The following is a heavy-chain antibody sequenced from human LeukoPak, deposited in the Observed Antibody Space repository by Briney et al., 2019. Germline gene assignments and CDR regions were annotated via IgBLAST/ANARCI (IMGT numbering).Heavy chain of an antibody. Sequence: GGSLRLSCVVSGFTFSTHAMTWVRQAPGKGLERVSDISGPGGTTYYAASVKGRFTIPRNNSKNPLFLRMNSLRAEDTAVYYCARDPGVIPVHYMDVWGKGTTVIVSS. V-gene: IGHV3-23*01. CDR1: GFTFSTHA. J-gene: IGHJ6*03. D-gene: IGHD4-23*01. CDR2: ISGPGGTT. CDR3: ARDPGVIPVHYMDV.